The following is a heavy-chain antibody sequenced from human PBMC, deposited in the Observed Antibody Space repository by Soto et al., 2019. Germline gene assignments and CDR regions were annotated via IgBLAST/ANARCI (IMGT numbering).Heavy chain of an antibody. V-gene: IGHV4-59*08. CDR3: ARRYYRYFDY. CDR1: GGSISSYY. J-gene: IGHJ4*02. D-gene: IGHD3-10*01. CDR2: IYYSGST. Sequence: QVQLQESAPGLVKPSETLSLTCTVSGGSISSYYWSWIRQPPGKGLEWIGYIYYSGSTNYNPSLKSRVTISVDTSKNQFSLKLSSVTAADTAVYYCARRYYRYFDYWGQGTLVTVSS.